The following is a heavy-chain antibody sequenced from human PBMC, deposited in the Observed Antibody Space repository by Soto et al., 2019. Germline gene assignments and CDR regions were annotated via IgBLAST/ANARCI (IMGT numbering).Heavy chain of an antibody. D-gene: IGHD4-17*01. CDR1: GFTFSTYW. J-gene: IGHJ4*02. CDR3: VTGDYGGKNY. V-gene: IGHV3-74*01. CDR2: IKSDGSTT. Sequence: EVQLVESGGGLVQPGGSLRLSCAASGFTFSTYWMNWVRQAPGKGLVCVSRIKSDGSTTSYADSVKGRFTISRDNAKNTLYLQMNSLRAEDTAMDYCVTGDYGGKNYWGQGTLGTVS.